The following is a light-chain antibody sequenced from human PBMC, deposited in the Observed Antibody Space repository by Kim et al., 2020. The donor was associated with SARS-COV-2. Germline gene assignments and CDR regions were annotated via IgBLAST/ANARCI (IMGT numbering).Light chain of an antibody. J-gene: IGKJ2*01. Sequence: SASVVDRVTITCRASQSISSPLNWYQQKPGKAPKLLIYAASSLQSGVPSRFSGSGSGTDFTLTISSLQPEDFATYYCQQSYNNPYTFGQGTKLEI. CDR3: QQSYNNPYT. CDR1: QSISSP. CDR2: AAS. V-gene: IGKV1-39*01.